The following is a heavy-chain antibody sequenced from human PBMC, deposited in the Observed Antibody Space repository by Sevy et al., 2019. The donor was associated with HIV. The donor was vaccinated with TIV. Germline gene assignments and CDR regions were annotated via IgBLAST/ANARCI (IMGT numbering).Heavy chain of an antibody. D-gene: IGHD2-2*01. CDR3: ARHCSSSSCSHAFDI. CDR1: GGSFSGYY. J-gene: IGHJ3*02. CDR2: INHSGST. V-gene: IGHV4-34*01. Sequence: SETLSLTCAVYGGSFSGYYWSWIRQPPGKGLEWVGEINHSGSTNYNPSLKSRVTISVDTSNNQFSLKLSSVTGADTAVYYCARHCSSSSCSHAFDIWGQGTMVTVSS.